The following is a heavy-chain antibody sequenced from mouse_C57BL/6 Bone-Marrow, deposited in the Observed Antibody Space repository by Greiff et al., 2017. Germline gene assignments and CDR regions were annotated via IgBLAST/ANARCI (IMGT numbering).Heavy chain of an antibody. CDR3: TRTHLVGLYWYFGV. Sequence: QVQLQQSGAELVRPGASVTLSCKASGYTFTDYDMNWVKQTPVHGLEWIGAIDPETGGTAYNQKFKGKAILTADKSSSTAYMELSSLNSEDSAVYYSTRTHLVGLYWYFGVWGTGTTVTVSS. V-gene: IGHV1-15*01. CDR2: IDPETGGT. D-gene: IGHD2-2*01. CDR1: GYTFTDYD. J-gene: IGHJ1*03.